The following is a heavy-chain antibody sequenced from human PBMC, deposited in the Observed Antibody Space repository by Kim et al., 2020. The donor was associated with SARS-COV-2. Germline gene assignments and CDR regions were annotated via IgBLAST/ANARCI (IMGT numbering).Heavy chain of an antibody. D-gene: IGHD6-19*01. Sequence: SETLSLTCAVYGGSFSGYYWSWIRQSPGKGLEWIGEINHSGITNYNPSLKSRVTISVDTSKNQFSLKLKSMTAADTAVYYCARGLIPTVAGTYYYMDVWG. CDR1: GGSFSGYY. J-gene: IGHJ6*03. V-gene: IGHV4-34*01. CDR2: INHSGIT. CDR3: ARGLIPTVAGTYYYMDV.